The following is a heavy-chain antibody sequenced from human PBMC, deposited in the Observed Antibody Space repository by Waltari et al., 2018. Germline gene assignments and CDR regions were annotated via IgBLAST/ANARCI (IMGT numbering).Heavy chain of an antibody. Sequence: QVQLQESGPGLVKPSETLSLTCTVSGGSISSYYWSWIRQPPGKGLEWIGYIYYSGGTNYNPSLKRRVTISVDTSKNRFSLKLSSVTAADTAVYYCARETPEVLRDACDIWGQGTMVIVSS. J-gene: IGHJ3*02. CDR3: ARETPEVLRDACDI. CDR2: IYYSGGT. CDR1: GGSISSYY. V-gene: IGHV4-59*01. D-gene: IGHD3-10*01.